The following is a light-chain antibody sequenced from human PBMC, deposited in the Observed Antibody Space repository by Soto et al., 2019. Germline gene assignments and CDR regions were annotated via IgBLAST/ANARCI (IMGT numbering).Light chain of an antibody. CDR2: YDD. CDR3: SSKTSSSTPYV. CDR1: NVGNKA. V-gene: IGLV1-36*01. J-gene: IGLJ1*01. Sequence: QSVLTQPPSVSEAPGQRVTISCSGSNVGNKAVNWYQQLPGKAPKLLLYYDDMLSSGVSDRFSGSKSGNTASLTISGLQVEDEAEYYCSSKTSSSTPYVFGAGTMVTVL.